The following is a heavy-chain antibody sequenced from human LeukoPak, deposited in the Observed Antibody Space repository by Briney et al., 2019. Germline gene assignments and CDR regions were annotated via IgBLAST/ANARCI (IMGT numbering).Heavy chain of an antibody. D-gene: IGHD2-2*02. CDR3: ARWGLGYCSSTSCYTYYYYGMDV. CDR2: INHSGST. CDR1: GGSFRGYY. J-gene: IGHJ6*02. V-gene: IGHV4-34*01. Sequence: SETLSLTCAVYGGSFRGYYWSWIRQPPGKGLEWIGEINHSGSTNYNPSLKSRVTISVDTSKNQFSLKLSSVTAADTAVYYCARWGLGYCSSTSCYTYYYYGMDVWGQGTTVTVSS.